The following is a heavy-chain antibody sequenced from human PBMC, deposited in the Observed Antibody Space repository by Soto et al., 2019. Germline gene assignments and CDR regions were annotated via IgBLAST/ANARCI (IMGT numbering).Heavy chain of an antibody. V-gene: IGHV3-74*01. D-gene: IGHD5-12*01. CDR2: ISSDGSST. CDR3: ARPVVYSGYDRVFFDY. Sequence: PGGSLRLSCAASGVTFSSFWMHWVRQAPGKGLVWVSRISSDGSSTNYADSVKGRFTISRDNAKNTLYLQMNSLRAEDTAVYYCARPVVYSGYDRVFFDYWGQGTLVTVSS. CDR1: GVTFSSFW. J-gene: IGHJ4*02.